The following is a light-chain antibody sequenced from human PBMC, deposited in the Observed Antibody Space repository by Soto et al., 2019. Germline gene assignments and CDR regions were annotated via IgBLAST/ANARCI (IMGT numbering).Light chain of an antibody. V-gene: IGKV1-5*01. J-gene: IGKJ2*01. CDR3: HQSNSY. CDR2: DAS. Sequence: DVHMTQSPSTLSASVGDRVTITCRASESIATWLAWYQQKPGKAPKLLIYDASRLESGVPSKFSGGGSGREFTLTISGLQPDDFATYYCHQSNSYFGQGTKLEIK. CDR1: ESIATW.